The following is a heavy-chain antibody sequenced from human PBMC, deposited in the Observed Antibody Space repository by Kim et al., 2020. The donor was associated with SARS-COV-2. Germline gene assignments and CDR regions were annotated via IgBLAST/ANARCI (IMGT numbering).Heavy chain of an antibody. CDR2: ISGSGGST. CDR1: GFTFSSYA. J-gene: IGHJ6*02. D-gene: IGHD3-16*02. Sequence: GGSLRLSCAASGFTFSSYAMSWVRQAPGKGLEWVSAISGSGGSTYYADSVKGRFTISRDNSKNTLYLQMNSLRAEDTAVYYCAKVRQEDYVWGSYRYDGMDVWGQGTTVTVSS. V-gene: IGHV3-23*01. CDR3: AKVRQEDYVWGSYRYDGMDV.